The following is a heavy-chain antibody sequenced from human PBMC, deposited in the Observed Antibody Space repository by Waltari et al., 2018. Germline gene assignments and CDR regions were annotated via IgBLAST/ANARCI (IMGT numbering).Heavy chain of an antibody. CDR2: ISDSGDNT. CDR3: AKRDSSDWYTGRDVFEI. J-gene: IGHJ3*02. V-gene: IGHV3-23*01. Sequence: EVKLLESGGGLAQSGGSLRLPCAASGFIFRSYAINCVRQAPGKGLEGVSSISDSGDNTYYADSVKGRFTISRDNSKNTVYLQINSLRGEDTAVYYCAKRDSSDWYTGRDVFEIWGQGTMVTVSS. CDR1: GFIFRSYA. D-gene: IGHD6-19*01.